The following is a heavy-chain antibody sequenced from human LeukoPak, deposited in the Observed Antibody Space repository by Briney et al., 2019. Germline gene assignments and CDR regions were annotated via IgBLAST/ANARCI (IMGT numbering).Heavy chain of an antibody. Sequence: ASVKVSCKASGYTFTSYYMHWVRQAPGQGLEWMGIINPSGGSTSYAQKFQGRVTMTRDMSTSTVYMELSSLRSEDTDVYYCARVTMAYDAFDIWGQGTMVTVSS. J-gene: IGHJ3*02. D-gene: IGHD3-10*01. V-gene: IGHV1-46*01. CDR2: INPSGGST. CDR1: GYTFTSYY. CDR3: ARVTMAYDAFDI.